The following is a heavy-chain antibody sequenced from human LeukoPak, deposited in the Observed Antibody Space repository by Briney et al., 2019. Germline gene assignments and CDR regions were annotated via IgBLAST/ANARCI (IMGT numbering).Heavy chain of an antibody. CDR1: GFTFSSYG. J-gene: IGHJ4*02. Sequence: GRSLRLSCAASGFTFSSYGMHWVRQAPGKGLEWVAGISYDGSNKYYADSVEGRFTISRDNSKNTLYLQMNSLRAEDTAVYYCAKDGNYGDYGKDYWGQGTLVTVSS. CDR2: ISYDGSNK. D-gene: IGHD4-17*01. V-gene: IGHV3-30*18. CDR3: AKDGNYGDYGKDY.